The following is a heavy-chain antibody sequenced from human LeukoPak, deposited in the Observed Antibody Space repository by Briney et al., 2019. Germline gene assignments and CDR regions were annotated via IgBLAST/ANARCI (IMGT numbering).Heavy chain of an antibody. Sequence: GGSLRLSCAASGFTVSSNYMSWVRQAPGKGLEWVSVISGSGGSTYYADSVKGRFTISRDNSKNTLYLQMNSLRAEDTAVYYCVIPGGIWGQGTMVTVSS. CDR1: GFTVSSNY. CDR2: ISGSGGST. D-gene: IGHD3-16*01. CDR3: VIPGGI. J-gene: IGHJ3*02. V-gene: IGHV3-23*01.